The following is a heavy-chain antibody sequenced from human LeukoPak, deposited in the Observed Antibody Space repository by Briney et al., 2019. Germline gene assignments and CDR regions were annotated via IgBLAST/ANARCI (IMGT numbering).Heavy chain of an antibody. CDR1: GFTFSSYA. J-gene: IGHJ1*01. CDR3: AREQSPVPEPEYFQH. D-gene: IGHD6-19*01. Sequence: GGSLRLPCAASGFTFSSYAMHWVRQAPGKGLEWVAVISYDGGNKYYADSVKGRFTISRDNSKNTLYLRMNSLRAEDTAVYYCAREQSPVPEPEYFQHWGQGTLVTVSS. CDR2: ISYDGGNK. V-gene: IGHV3-30-3*01.